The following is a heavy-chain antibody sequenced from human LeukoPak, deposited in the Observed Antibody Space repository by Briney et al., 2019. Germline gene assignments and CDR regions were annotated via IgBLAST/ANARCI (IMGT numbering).Heavy chain of an antibody. V-gene: IGHV1-18*01. Sequence: ASVKVSCKASGYTFTGYGISWVRQAPGQGLEWMGWISAHNGNTNYAQKLQGRVTMTTDTSTSTAYMELRSLRSDDTAVYYCARGEGSGNWNDVYYHYGMDVWGQGTTVTVSS. CDR2: ISAHNGNT. D-gene: IGHD1-1*01. CDR1: GYTFTGYG. CDR3: ARGEGSGNWNDVYYHYGMDV. J-gene: IGHJ6*02.